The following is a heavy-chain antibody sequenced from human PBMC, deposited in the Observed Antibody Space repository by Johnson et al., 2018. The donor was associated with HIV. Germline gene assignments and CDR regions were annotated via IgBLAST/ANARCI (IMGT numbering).Heavy chain of an antibody. Sequence: EVQLVESGGGLVQPGGSLRLSCAASGFTFSSYWMSWVRQAPGKGLEWVANIKQDGSEKYYVDSVKGRFTISRDNAKNSLYLQMNSLRAEDTALYYCVKDRKGSSSWLRSGVAFDIWGQGTMVTVSS. CDR2: IKQDGSEK. D-gene: IGHD6-13*01. CDR1: GFTFSSYW. J-gene: IGHJ3*02. CDR3: VKDRKGSSSWLRSGVAFDI. V-gene: IGHV3-7*03.